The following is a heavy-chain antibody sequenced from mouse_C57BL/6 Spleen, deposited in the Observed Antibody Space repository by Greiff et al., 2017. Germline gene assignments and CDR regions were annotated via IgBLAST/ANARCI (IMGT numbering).Heavy chain of an antibody. CDR1: GYTFTDYY. D-gene: IGHD1-1*01. V-gene: IGHV1-26*01. CDR3: ALIYYYGSSYGDY. Sequence: VQLQQSGPELVKPGASVKISCKASGYTFTDYYMNWVKQSHGKSLEWIGDINPNNGGTSYNQKFKGKATLTVDKSSSTAYMELRSLTSEDSAVYYCALIYYYGSSYGDYWGQGTTLTVSS. CDR2: INPNNGGT. J-gene: IGHJ2*01.